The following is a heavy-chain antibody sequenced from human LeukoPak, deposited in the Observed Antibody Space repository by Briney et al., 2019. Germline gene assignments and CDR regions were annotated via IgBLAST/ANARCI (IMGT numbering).Heavy chain of an antibody. CDR3: ARGGSGWNYYYYYMDV. D-gene: IGHD6-19*01. CDR2: IYTSGST. CDR1: GGSISSGGYS. V-gene: IGHV4-61*02. Sequence: PSETLSLTCAVSGGSISSGGYSWSSIRQPAGKGLEWIGRIYTSGSTNYNPSLKSRVTISVDTSKNQFSLKLSSVTAADTAVYYCARGGSGWNYYYYYMDVWGKGTTVTISS. J-gene: IGHJ6*03.